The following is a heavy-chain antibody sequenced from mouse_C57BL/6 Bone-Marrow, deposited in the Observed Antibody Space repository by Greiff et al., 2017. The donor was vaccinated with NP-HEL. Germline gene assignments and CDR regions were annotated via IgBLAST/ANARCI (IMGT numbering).Heavy chain of an antibody. D-gene: IGHD1-1*01. Sequence: QVQLQQPGAELVKPGASVKLSYKASGYTFTSYWMHWVKQRPGQGLEWIGMIHPNSGSTNYNEKFKSKATLTVDKSSSTAYMQLSSLTSEDSAVYYCARDYYGSSSGGYWGQGTTLTVSS. CDR1: GYTFTSYW. CDR2: IHPNSGST. J-gene: IGHJ2*01. CDR3: ARDYYGSSSGGY. V-gene: IGHV1-64*01.